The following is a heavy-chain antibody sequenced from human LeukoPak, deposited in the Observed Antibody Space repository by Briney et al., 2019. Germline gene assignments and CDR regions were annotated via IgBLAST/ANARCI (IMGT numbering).Heavy chain of an antibody. CDR1: GYSFTSYW. J-gene: IGHJ3*02. D-gene: IGHD3-3*01. CDR2: IYPGDSDT. V-gene: IGHV5-51*01. Sequence: GESLKISCKGSGYSFTSYWIGWVRQMPGKGLEWMGIIYPGDSDTRYSPSFQGQVTISADKSISTAYLQWSSLKASDTAMYYCARQSDSDFWSGYYHDAFDIWGQGTMVTVSS. CDR3: ARQSDSDFWSGYYHDAFDI.